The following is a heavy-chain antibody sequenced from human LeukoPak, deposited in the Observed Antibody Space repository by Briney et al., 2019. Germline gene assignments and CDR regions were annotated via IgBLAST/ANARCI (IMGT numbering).Heavy chain of an antibody. J-gene: IGHJ4*02. CDR2: FDPEDGET. CDR3: ATERIAAAGSLCFDY. CDR1: GYTLTELS. D-gene: IGHD6-13*01. Sequence: ASVTVSCKVSGYTLTELSMHWVRQAPGKGLEWMGGFDPEDGETIYAQKFQGRVTMTEDTSTDTAYMELSSLRSEDTAVYYCATERIAAAGSLCFDYWGQGTLVTVSS. V-gene: IGHV1-24*01.